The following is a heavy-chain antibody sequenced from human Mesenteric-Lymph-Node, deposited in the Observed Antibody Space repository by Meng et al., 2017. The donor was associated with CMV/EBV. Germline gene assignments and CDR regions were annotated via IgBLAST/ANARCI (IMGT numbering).Heavy chain of an antibody. Sequence: GESLKISCAASGFTFSSYSMNWVRQAPGKGLEWVSSISSSSSYIYYADSVKGRFTISRDNAKNSLYLQMNSLRAEDTAVYYCARGLRSIVVVPAAIIYAFDIWGQGTMVTVSS. V-gene: IGHV3-21*01. CDR2: ISSSSSYI. CDR3: ARGLRSIVVVPAAIIYAFDI. D-gene: IGHD2-2*02. CDR1: GFTFSSYS. J-gene: IGHJ3*02.